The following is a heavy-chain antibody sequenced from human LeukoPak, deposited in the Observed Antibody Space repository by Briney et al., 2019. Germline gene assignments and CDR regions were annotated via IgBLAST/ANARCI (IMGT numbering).Heavy chain of an antibody. V-gene: IGHV3-23*01. CDR1: GFTFSSYA. D-gene: IGHD3-9*01. CDR3: AKPCHAIFWPDAFDI. Sequence: GGSLRLSCAASGFTFSSYAMSWVRQAPGKGLEWVSAISGSGGSTYYADSAKGRFTISRDNSKNTLYLQMNSLRAEDTAVYYCAKPCHAIFWPDAFDIWGQGTMVTVSS. CDR2: ISGSGGST. J-gene: IGHJ3*02.